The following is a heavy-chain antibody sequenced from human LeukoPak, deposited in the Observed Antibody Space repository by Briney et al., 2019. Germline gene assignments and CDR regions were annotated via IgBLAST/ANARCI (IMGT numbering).Heavy chain of an antibody. Sequence: ASVKVSCKASGYTFTDYYMPWVRQAPGQGFEWMGWINPNDGDTNYAQKFQGRVTMTRDTSISTAHMEVSRLRSDDTAVYYCARANFLYCSSTTCLFDYWGQGTLVTVSS. CDR3: ARANFLYCSSTTCLFDY. CDR1: GYTFTDYY. CDR2: INPNDGDT. J-gene: IGHJ4*02. D-gene: IGHD2-2*01. V-gene: IGHV1-2*02.